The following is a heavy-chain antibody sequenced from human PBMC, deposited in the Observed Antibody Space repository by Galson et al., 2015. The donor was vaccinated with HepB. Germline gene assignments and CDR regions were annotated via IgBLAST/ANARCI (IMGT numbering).Heavy chain of an antibody. J-gene: IGHJ4*02. Sequence: SVKVSCKASGYTFTRYAMHWVRQAPGQRLEWMGWINAGNGNTKYSQKFQGRVTITRDTSASTAYMELSSLRSEDTALYYCARLMLRYSSGWYQFDYWGQGTLVTVSS. V-gene: IGHV1-3*01. CDR3: ARLMLRYSSGWYQFDY. D-gene: IGHD6-19*01. CDR2: INAGNGNT. CDR1: GYTFTRYA.